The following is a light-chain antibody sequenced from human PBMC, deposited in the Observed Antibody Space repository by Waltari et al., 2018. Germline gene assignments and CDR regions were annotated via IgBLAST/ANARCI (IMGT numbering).Light chain of an antibody. CDR3: QQYTTWLLT. V-gene: IGKV3-15*01. Sequence: EIVMTQSPATLSVSPGEGDTLSCRASDSVSSNLAWYQQKPGQAPKSLIYDASIRATGIPDRFSGSGSGTEFTLTISSLQSEDFAVYFCQQYTTWLLTFGQGTKVEIK. CDR1: DSVSSN. J-gene: IGKJ1*01. CDR2: DAS.